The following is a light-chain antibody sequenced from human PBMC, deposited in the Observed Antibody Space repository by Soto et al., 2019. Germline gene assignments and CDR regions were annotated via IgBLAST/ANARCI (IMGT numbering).Light chain of an antibody. V-gene: IGKV3-15*01. J-gene: IGKJ5*01. CDR1: QSVSNN. CDR2: YAS. Sequence: EIMMSQSPATLSVSPGGRATLSCRASQSVSNNLAWYQQKPGQAPRLLIYYASTRATGIPVRFSGSGSGTEFTLTISSLQSEDFALYYCQQYNNWPPITFGQGTRLEIK. CDR3: QQYNNWPPIT.